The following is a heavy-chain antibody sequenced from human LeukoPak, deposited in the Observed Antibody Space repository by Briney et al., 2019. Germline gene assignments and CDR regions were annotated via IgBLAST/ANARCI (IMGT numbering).Heavy chain of an antibody. CDR1: GYTFTGDY. Sequence: GASVKVTCYASGYTFTGDYMHWGRQAPGQGLEWMGWINPNSGGTNYAQKSQGRVTMTRDTSISTAYMELSRLRSDDTAVYYCARELVAATFISWFDPWGQGTLVTVSS. J-gene: IGHJ5*02. CDR2: INPNSGGT. V-gene: IGHV1-2*02. CDR3: ARELVAATFISWFDP. D-gene: IGHD2-15*01.